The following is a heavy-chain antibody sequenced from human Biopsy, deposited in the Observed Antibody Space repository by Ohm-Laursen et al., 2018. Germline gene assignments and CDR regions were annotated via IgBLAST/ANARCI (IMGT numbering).Heavy chain of an antibody. CDR1: GGSISDSTYH. CDR2: IYYSGNT. J-gene: IGHJ4*02. Sequence: SETLSLTCTVSGGSISDSTYHWGWIRQSPGKGLEWIGNIYYSGNTDYSPSLKSRVTISVDTSNNQFSLKLRSVTVADTAVYYCARQVDFWSGYVDYWGQGTLVAVPS. V-gene: IGHV4-39*01. CDR3: ARQVDFWSGYVDY. D-gene: IGHD3-3*01.